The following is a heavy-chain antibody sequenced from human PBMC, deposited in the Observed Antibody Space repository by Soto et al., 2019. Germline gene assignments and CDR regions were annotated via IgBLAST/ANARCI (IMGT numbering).Heavy chain of an antibody. CDR2: IHYSGATP. Sequence: GASVKVSCKASGYTFTNYYMYWVRQAPGQGLEWMGVIHYSGATPTYAQKFQGRVTMTTDASASTAYMELRSLRSDDTAIYYCYVHYNYGSWGQGTLVTVSS. V-gene: IGHV1-46*01. CDR3: YVHYNYGS. D-gene: IGHD3-10*02. J-gene: IGHJ4*02. CDR1: GYTFTNYY.